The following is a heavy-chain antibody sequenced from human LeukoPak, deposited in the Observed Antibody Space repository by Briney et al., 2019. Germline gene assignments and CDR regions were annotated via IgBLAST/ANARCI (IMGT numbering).Heavy chain of an antibody. CDR2: FDPEDGET. J-gene: IGHJ3*02. Sequence: ASVKVSCKVSGYTLTELSMHWVRQAPGKGLEWMGGFDPEDGETIYAQKFQGRVAMTEDTSTDTAYMELSSLRSEDTAVYYCATDPRTTGGAFDIWGQGTMVTVSS. CDR3: ATDPRTTGGAFDI. V-gene: IGHV1-24*01. CDR1: GYTLTELS. D-gene: IGHD1-1*01.